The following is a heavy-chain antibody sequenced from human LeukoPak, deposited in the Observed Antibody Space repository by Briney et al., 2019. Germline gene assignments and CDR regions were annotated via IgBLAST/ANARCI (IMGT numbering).Heavy chain of an antibody. Sequence: PSETPSLTCTVSGGSISSYYWSWIRQPPGKGLEWIASIYHSGTTYYNPSLKSRVTISLDTSRNRLSLRLTSVTAADTAVYYCARVASSVRDDAFDIWGQGTMVTVSS. CDR3: ARVASSVRDDAFDI. CDR2: IYHSGTT. J-gene: IGHJ3*02. V-gene: IGHV4-59*04. D-gene: IGHD6-19*01. CDR1: GGSISSYY.